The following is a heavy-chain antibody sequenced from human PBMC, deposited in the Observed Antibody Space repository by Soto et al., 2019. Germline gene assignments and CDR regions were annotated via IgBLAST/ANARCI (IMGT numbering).Heavy chain of an antibody. D-gene: IGHD6-6*01. V-gene: IGHV4-61*01. CDR3: AREYSSSSLGWFDP. CDR1: GGSVSSGSYY. J-gene: IGHJ5*02. Sequence: QVQLQESGPGLVKPSETLSLTCTVSGGSVSSGSYYWSWIRQPPGKGLEWIGYIYYSGSTNYNPSLKSRVTISVDTSKNQFSPKLSSVTAADTAVYYCAREYSSSSLGWFDPWGQGTLVTVSS. CDR2: IYYSGST.